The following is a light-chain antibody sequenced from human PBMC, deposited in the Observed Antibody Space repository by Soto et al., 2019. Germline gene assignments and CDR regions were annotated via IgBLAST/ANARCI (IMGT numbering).Light chain of an antibody. CDR1: SSDVGSYNL. J-gene: IGLJ1*01. Sequence: QSVLTQPASMSGSPGQSITISCTGTSSDVGSYNLVSWYQQHPGKAPKLMIYEGSKRPSGVSNRFSGSKSGNTASLTISGLQAEDEADYYCCSYAGSSTFSYVFGTGTKLTVL. CDR3: CSYAGSSTFSYV. CDR2: EGS. V-gene: IGLV2-23*03.